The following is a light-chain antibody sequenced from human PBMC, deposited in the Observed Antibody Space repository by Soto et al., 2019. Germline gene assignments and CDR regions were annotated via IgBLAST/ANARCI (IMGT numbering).Light chain of an antibody. J-gene: IGKJ3*01. CDR2: DAS. Sequence: EIVLTQSPATLSLSPGERATLSCRACQNVDNYLAWYQQRPGQAPRLLIYDASNRATGVPARFSGSGSGTDFTLTISSLEPEDFAVYYCQQRAYWLFGPGTKVEMK. V-gene: IGKV3-11*01. CDR1: QNVDNY. CDR3: QQRAYWL.